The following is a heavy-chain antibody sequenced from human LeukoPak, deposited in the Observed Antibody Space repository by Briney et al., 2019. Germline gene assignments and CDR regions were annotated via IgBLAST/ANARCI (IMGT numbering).Heavy chain of an antibody. V-gene: IGHV3-48*04. CDR1: GLPFSSYW. CDR3: AELGIPMIGGV. CDR2: ISSSGSTI. J-gene: IGHJ6*04. Sequence: GGSLNPPCAASGLPFSSYWMNWVRQAPGKGLEWVSYISSSGSTIYYADSVKSRFTISRDNAKNSLYLQMNSLRAEDTAVYYCAELGIPMIGGVWGKGTTVTISS. D-gene: IGHD3-10*02.